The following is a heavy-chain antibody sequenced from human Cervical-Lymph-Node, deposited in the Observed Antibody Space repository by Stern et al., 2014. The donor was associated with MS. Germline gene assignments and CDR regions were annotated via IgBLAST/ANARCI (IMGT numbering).Heavy chain of an antibody. J-gene: IGHJ3*02. CDR3: ARAIFGVNTAAMAPDAFDT. CDR1: GFTVSNNY. Sequence: EVQLVESGGGLIQPGGSLRLSCAAPGFTVSNNYMSWVRQAPGKGLEWVSLIYTDDSTYYAGSVKDRFPISRDSSKNKLFLQMNSLRAEDTAVYYCARAIFGVNTAAMAPDAFDTWGQGTMVTVSS. V-gene: IGHV3-53*01. CDR2: IYTDDST. D-gene: IGHD3-3*01.